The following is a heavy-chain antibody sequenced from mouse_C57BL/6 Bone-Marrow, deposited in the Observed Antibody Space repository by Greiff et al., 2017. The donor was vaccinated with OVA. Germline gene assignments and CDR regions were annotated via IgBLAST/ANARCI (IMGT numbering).Heavy chain of an antibody. V-gene: IGHV5-16*01. CDR1: GFTFSDYY. CDR2: INYDGSST. Sequence: EVKLVESEGGLVQHGSSMKLSCTASGFTFSDYYMAWVRQVPEKGLEWVANINYDGSSTYYLDSLKSRFIISRDNAKNILYLQMSSLKSEDTATYYCARFYYGSSYFDYWGQGTTLTVSS. J-gene: IGHJ2*01. CDR3: ARFYYGSSYFDY. D-gene: IGHD1-1*01.